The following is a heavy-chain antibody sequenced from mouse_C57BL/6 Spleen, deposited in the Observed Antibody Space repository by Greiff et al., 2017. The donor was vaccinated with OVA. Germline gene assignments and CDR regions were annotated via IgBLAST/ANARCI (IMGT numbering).Heavy chain of an antibody. CDR3: AFYYGYDRFDD. J-gene: IGHJ2*01. CDR2: FVPFDSET. CDR1: GYTFTSYW. Sequence: QVQLQQSGAELVRPGSSVKLSCKASGYTFTSYWMHWVKQRPIQGLEWIGNFVPFDSETHYNHKFKNKATLTVDKSTSTAYMQLSSITTEDCAVYYCAFYYGYDRFDDWGRGTTRTVSS. D-gene: IGHD2-2*01. V-gene: IGHV1-52*01.